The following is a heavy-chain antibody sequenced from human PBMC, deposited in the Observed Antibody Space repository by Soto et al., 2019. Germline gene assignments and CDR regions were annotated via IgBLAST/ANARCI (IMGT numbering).Heavy chain of an antibody. J-gene: IGHJ6*02. V-gene: IGHV4-31*03. CDR1: GGSISSGGYY. Sequence: SETLSLTCTVSGGSISSGGYYWSWIRQHPGKGLEWIGYIYYSGSTYYNPSLKSRVTISVDTSKNQFSLKLSSVTAADTAVYYCATGISFYACYGESSGYYEHYGMDVWGQGTTVTVSS. D-gene: IGHD3-22*01. CDR2: IYYSGST. CDR3: ATGISFYACYGESSGYYEHYGMDV.